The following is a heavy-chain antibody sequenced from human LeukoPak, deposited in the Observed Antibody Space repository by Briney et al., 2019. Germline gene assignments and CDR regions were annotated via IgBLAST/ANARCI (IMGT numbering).Heavy chain of an antibody. Sequence: GRSLRLSCAASGFTFDDYAMHWVRQAPGKGLEWVSGISWNSGSIGYADSVKGRFTISRDNAKDSPYLQMNSLRAEDTALYYCAKVSAVAGTGFDYWGQGTLVTVSS. D-gene: IGHD6-19*01. CDR3: AKVSAVAGTGFDY. CDR1: GFTFDDYA. J-gene: IGHJ4*02. V-gene: IGHV3-9*01. CDR2: ISWNSGSI.